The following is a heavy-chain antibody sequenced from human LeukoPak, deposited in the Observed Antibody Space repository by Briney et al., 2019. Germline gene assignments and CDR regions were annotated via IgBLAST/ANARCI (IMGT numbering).Heavy chain of an antibody. J-gene: IGHJ4*02. D-gene: IGHD4-11*01. CDR3: ARDEAYSSFDY. CDR1: GFTFSNPW. V-gene: IGHV3-7*01. CDR2: ISPDGGEK. Sequence: GGSLRLSCGAFGFTFSNPWMTWIRQAPGKGLEWVATISPDGGEKNYVDSVKGRFTISRDNAKNSLYLQMNYLTTEDTAVYFCARDEAYSSFDYWGQGILVTVSS.